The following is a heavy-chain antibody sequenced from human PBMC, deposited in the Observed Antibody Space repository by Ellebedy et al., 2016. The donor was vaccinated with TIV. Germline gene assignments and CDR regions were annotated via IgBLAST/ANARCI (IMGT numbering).Heavy chain of an antibody. CDR1: GYTFRDYY. D-gene: IGHD3-10*01. CDR2: INPNSGGT. Sequence: AASVKVSCKTSGYTFRDYYLHWVRQAPGQGLEWMGSINPNSGGTHYAQTFQGRVTLTSDTSISTAYMGLSSLRSDDTAVYYCAREPGNWFDHWGQGSLVIVSS. V-gene: IGHV1-2*02. CDR3: AREPGNWFDH. J-gene: IGHJ5*02.